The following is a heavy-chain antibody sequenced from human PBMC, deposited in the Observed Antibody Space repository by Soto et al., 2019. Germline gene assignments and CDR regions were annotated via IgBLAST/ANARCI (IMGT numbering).Heavy chain of an antibody. CDR1: GFTFSGYA. D-gene: IGHD3-10*01. CDR3: AKGYGSGTPRGWFDP. J-gene: IGHJ5*02. V-gene: IGHV3-23*01. CDR2: ISGSGGST. Sequence: GGSLRLSCAASGFTFSGYAMSWVRQAPGKGLEWVSAISGSGGSTYYADSVKGRFTISRDNSKNTLYLQMNSLRAEDTAVYYCAKGYGSGTPRGWFDPWGQGTLVTVSS.